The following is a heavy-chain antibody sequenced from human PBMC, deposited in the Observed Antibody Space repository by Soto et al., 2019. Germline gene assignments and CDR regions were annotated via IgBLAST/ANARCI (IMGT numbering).Heavy chain of an antibody. CDR3: ARSVFP. CDR2: IYYSGST. Sequence: QVQLQESGPGLVKPSQTLSLTCTVSGGSISSGGYYWTWIRQHPGKGLEWIGYIYYSGSTYYNPSPXSXXTISVDTSKNQSSLKRSSVTAADTAVYYCARSVFPWGQGTLVTVSS. CDR1: GGSISSGGYY. J-gene: IGHJ5*02. V-gene: IGHV4-31*03.